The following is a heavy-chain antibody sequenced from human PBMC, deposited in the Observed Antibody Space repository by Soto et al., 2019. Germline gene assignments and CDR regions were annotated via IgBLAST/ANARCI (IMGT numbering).Heavy chain of an antibody. CDR3: ARDNDGYYPLYGMDV. D-gene: IGHD3-22*01. CDR1: GYTFTGYY. CDR2: INPNSGGT. Sequence: ASVKVSCXASGYTFTGYYMHWVRQAPGQGLEWMGWINPNSGGTNYAQKFQGWVTMTRYTSISTAYMELSRLRSDGTAVYYCARDNDGYYPLYGMDVWGQGTTVTVSS. J-gene: IGHJ6*02. V-gene: IGHV1-2*04.